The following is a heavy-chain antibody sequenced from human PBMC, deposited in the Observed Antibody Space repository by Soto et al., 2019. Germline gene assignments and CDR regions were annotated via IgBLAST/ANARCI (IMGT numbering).Heavy chain of an antibody. CDR3: AKDYGPKAPYPYSNTHTDF. CDR2: ISDDGTFK. Sequence: GGSLRLSCEASGFSFSSYGMHWVRQAPGKGLERVAVISDDGTFKDYADSVKGRFTISRDNSDNTLFLQMNSLGPNDTAVYYCAKDYGPKAPYPYSNTHTDFWGQGTRVTVSS. D-gene: IGHD6-13*01. V-gene: IGHV3-30*18. J-gene: IGHJ4*02. CDR1: GFSFSSYG.